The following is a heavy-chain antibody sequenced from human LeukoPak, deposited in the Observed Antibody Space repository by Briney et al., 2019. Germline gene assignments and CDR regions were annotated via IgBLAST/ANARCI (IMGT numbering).Heavy chain of an antibody. CDR1: GGSISSYY. V-gene: IGHV4-59*01. CDR3: ATDRGTTGFDH. CDR2: IDYSGST. Sequence: SETLSLTCTVSGGSISSYYWSWIRQPPGKGLEWIGYIDYSGSTNYKPSLKSRVIISIDTSKNQFSLKLSSLTAADTAVYYCATDRGTTGFDHWGQGTLVTVSS. J-gene: IGHJ4*02. D-gene: IGHD1/OR15-1a*01.